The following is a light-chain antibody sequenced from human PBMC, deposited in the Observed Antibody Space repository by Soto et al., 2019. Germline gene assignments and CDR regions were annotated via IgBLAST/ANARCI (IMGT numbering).Light chain of an antibody. Sequence: QSALTQPASVSGSPGQSITISCTGTRSDIGAYNFVSWYQQHPGEVPKLILYDVNVRPSGVSTRFSGSKSGNTASLTISGLQAEDEADYYCTSWTTSTTMIFGGWTKVTVL. CDR3: TSWTTSTTMI. CDR2: DVN. J-gene: IGLJ2*01. V-gene: IGLV2-14*03. CDR1: RSDIGAYNF.